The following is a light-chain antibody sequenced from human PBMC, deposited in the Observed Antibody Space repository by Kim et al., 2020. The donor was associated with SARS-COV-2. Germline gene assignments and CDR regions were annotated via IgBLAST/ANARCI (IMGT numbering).Light chain of an antibody. CDR3: QAWDSSTAGVV. J-gene: IGLJ2*01. CDR1: KLGDKY. Sequence: SYELTQPPSVSVSPGQTASITCSGDKLGDKYACWYQQKPGQSPVLVIYQDSKRPSGIPERFSGSNSGNTATLTISGTQAMDEADYYCQAWDSSTAGVVCG. V-gene: IGLV3-1*01. CDR2: QDS.